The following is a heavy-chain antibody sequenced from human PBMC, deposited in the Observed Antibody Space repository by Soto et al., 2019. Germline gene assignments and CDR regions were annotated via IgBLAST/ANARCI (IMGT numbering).Heavy chain of an antibody. V-gene: IGHV3-48*02. Sequence: GGSLRLSCAASGFTFSSYSMNWVRQAPGKGLEWVSYISSSSSTIYYADSVKGRFTISRDNAKNSLYLQMNSLRDEDTAVYYCARDQWEPRGYYYYYGMDVWGQGTTVTISS. CDR3: ARDQWEPRGYYYYYGMDV. CDR1: GFTFSSYS. J-gene: IGHJ6*02. D-gene: IGHD1-26*01. CDR2: ISSSSSTI.